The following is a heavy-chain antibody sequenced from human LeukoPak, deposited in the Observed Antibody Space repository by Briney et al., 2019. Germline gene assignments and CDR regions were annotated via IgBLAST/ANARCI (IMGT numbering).Heavy chain of an antibody. J-gene: IGHJ4*02. CDR3: ARGYDILTGYDH. CDR2: MNPNSGNT. V-gene: IGHV1-8*01. CDR1: GYTFTSYD. Sequence: GASVKVSCKASGYTFTSYDINWVRQATGQGLEWMGWMNPNSGNTGYAQKFQGRVTMTRNTSISTAYMELSSLRSEDTAVYYCARGYDILTGYDHWGQGTLVTVSS. D-gene: IGHD3-9*01.